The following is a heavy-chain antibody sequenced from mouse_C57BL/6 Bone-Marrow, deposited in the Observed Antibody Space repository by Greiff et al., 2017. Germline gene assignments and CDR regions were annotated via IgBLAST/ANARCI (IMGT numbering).Heavy chain of an antibody. J-gene: IGHJ4*01. Sequence: EVMLVESGGGLVQPKGSLKLSCAASGFSFNTYAMNWVRQAPGKGLEWVARIRSRSNNYATYYAVSVQDSFTISRDDSESMLYLQMNNLKTEDTARYYGVRRYRNYNVMDYWGQGTSVTVSS. CDR1: GFSFNTYA. D-gene: IGHD2-1*01. CDR2: IRSRSNNYAT. V-gene: IGHV10-1*01. CDR3: VRRYRNYNVMDY.